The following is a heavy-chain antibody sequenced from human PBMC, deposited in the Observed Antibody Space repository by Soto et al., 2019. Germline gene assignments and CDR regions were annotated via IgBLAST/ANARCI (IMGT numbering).Heavy chain of an antibody. Sequence: SETLSLTCAVYGGSFSGYYWSWIRQPPGKGLEWIGEINHSGSTNYNPSLKSRVTISVETSKNQFSLKLSSVTAADTAVYYCARGQEVLRFLEWLFMFDPWGQGTLVTVSS. CDR2: INHSGST. D-gene: IGHD3-3*01. J-gene: IGHJ5*02. CDR1: GGSFSGYY. CDR3: ARGQEVLRFLEWLFMFDP. V-gene: IGHV4-34*01.